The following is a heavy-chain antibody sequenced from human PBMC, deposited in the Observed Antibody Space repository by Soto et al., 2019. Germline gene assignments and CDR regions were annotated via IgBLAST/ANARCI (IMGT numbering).Heavy chain of an antibody. J-gene: IGHJ4*02. CDR1: GYTFTSYD. CDR3: ARFVRHQLPTIDY. CDR2: MNPESRNT. Sequence: QVQLVQSGAEVKEPGASVRVSCKASGYTFTSYDINWVRQATGQGLEWMGWMNPESRNTGYAQKFQGRVTMPRYTSISTAYMELTSLRSEATAVYYCARFVRHQLPTIDYWGQGTLVTVSS. V-gene: IGHV1-8*01. D-gene: IGHD2-2*01.